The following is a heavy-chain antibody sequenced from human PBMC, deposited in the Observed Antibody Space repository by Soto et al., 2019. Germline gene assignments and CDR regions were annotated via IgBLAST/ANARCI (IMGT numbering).Heavy chain of an antibody. D-gene: IGHD5-18*01. CDR3: AHRPRGYSYYFDY. CDR2: LYWDDDK. J-gene: IGHJ4*02. Sequence: QITLKESGPTLVKPTQTLTLTCTFSGCSLSTRGVGVGWIRQPPGKALEWLALLYWDDDKGYSPSLKSRLTITKDTSKNQVVLTVTNMDPVDTATYYCAHRPRGYSYYFDYWGQGTLVTVSS. V-gene: IGHV2-5*02. CDR1: GCSLSTRGVG.